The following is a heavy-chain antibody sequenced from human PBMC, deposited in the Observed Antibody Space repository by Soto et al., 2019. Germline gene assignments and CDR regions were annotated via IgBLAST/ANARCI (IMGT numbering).Heavy chain of an antibody. CDR3: SRVDPGETSPFDH. CDR2: INPFDGSR. D-gene: IGHD3-10*01. J-gene: IGHJ4*02. Sequence: QVQLVQSGAEVKKPGASVKVSCKASGYIFTSYYIHWVRQAPGQGLEWMGWINPFDGSRMFAQSFQGRVTMTRDTSTSTVYMEVSSLRSEDTAVYYCSRVDPGETSPFDHLGQGTLVTVSS. CDR1: GYIFTSYY. V-gene: IGHV1-46*03.